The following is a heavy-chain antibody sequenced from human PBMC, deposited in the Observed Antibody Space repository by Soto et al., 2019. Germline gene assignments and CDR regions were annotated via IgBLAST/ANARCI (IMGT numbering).Heavy chain of an antibody. V-gene: IGHV4-59*01. J-gene: IGHJ4*02. CDR3: ARGYCSGGSCQRVFDY. D-gene: IGHD2-15*01. CDR2: IYYSGST. Sequence: PAETLSLTCTVSGVSISSYYWSWIRQPPGKGLEWIGYIYYSGSTNYNPSLKSRVTISVDTSKNQFSLKLSSVTAADTVVYYCARGYCSGGSCQRVFDYWGQGTLVTVSS. CDR1: GVSISSYY.